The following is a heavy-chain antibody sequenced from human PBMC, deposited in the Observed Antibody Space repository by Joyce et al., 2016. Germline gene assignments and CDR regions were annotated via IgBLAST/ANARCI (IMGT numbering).Heavy chain of an antibody. D-gene: IGHD5-24*01. V-gene: IGHV3-7*01. CDR1: EFTFGNYW. CDR2: INQDGGEK. Sequence: EVQLVESGGGLVRPGGSLRLSCETSEFTFGNYWMSWVRQAPGKGLEWVGHINQDGGEKYSGDSVKGRFTISRDNAKNSLYLQMNSLRVEDTAVYYCARQDGRMATIRGRLMLDHWGQGTLVTVSS. J-gene: IGHJ4*02. CDR3: ARQDGRMATIRGRLMLDH.